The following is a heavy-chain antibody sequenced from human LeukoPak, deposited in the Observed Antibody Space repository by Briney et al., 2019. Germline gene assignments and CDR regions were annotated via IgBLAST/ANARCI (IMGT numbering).Heavy chain of an antibody. CDR1: GFMFSDYG. CDR3: AKDGPYCGGITCYFRYFDL. V-gene: IGHV3-30*18. CDR2: ISNDGSII. D-gene: IGHD2-21*01. Sequence: GGSLRLSCAASGFMFSDYGMHWVRQAPGKGLEWVAVISNDGSIIYYADSVKGRFTISRDNSENTLHLQMNSLRPDDTAVYYCAKDGPYCGGITCYFRYFDLWGRGTLVTVSS. J-gene: IGHJ2*01.